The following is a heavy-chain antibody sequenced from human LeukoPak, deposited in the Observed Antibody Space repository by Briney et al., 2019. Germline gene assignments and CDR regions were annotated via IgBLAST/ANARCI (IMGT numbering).Heavy chain of an antibody. CDR3: ANVGSLETYYDFWSGYYTYSYYGMDV. Sequence: PGRSLRLSCAASGFTGSSYGMHWVRQAPGKGLEGVAVISCDGSSKYYADYVKGRFTISRDNSKNTLYLQMNSLRAEDTAVYYCANVGSLETYYDFWSGYYTYSYYGMDVWGQGTTVTVSS. D-gene: IGHD3-3*01. CDR2: ISCDGSSK. CDR1: GFTGSSYG. V-gene: IGHV3-30*18. J-gene: IGHJ6*02.